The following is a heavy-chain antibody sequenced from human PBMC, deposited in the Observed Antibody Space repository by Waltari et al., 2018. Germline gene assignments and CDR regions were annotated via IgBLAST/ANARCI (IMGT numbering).Heavy chain of an antibody. D-gene: IGHD1-26*01. V-gene: IGHV3-23*01. CDR1: GFTFSSYA. CDR2: ISGSGGST. J-gene: IGHJ5*02. CDR3: ATHRIVGVRRWFDP. Sequence: EVQLLESGGGLVQPGGSLRLSCAASGFTFSSYAMSWVRPAPGKGLEWVSAISGSGGSTYYADSVKGRFTISRDNSKNTLYLQMNSLRAEDTAVYYCATHRIVGVRRWFDPWGQGTLVTVSS.